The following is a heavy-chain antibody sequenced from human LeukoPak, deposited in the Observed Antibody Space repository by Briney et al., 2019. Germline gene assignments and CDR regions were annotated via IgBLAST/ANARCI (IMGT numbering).Heavy chain of an antibody. Sequence: GRSLRLSCAASGFTFNTYGMHWVRQAPGKGLEWVAVISYDGSNKYYVDSVKGRFTISRDNSKNTLYLQMNSLRVEDTAVYYCARDGQQLGFWGQGTLVIVSS. D-gene: IGHD6-13*01. V-gene: IGHV3-30*03. CDR1: GFTFNTYG. CDR2: ISYDGSNK. CDR3: ARDGQQLGF. J-gene: IGHJ4*02.